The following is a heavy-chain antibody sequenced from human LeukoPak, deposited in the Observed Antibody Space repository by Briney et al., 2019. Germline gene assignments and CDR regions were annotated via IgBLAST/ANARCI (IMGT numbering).Heavy chain of an antibody. Sequence: SVKVSCKASGGTFSSYAISWVRQAPGQGLEWMGGIIPIFGTANYAQKFQGRVTITTDESTSTAYMELSSLRSEDTAVYYCARVRQDTTPYCGGDCSLGNFDYWGQGTLVTVSS. J-gene: IGHJ4*02. CDR1: GGTFSSYA. D-gene: IGHD2-21*02. CDR2: IIPIFGTA. CDR3: ARVRQDTTPYCGGDCSLGNFDY. V-gene: IGHV1-69*05.